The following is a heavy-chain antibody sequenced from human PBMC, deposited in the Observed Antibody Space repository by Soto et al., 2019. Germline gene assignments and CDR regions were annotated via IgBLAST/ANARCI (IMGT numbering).Heavy chain of an antibody. Sequence: SVKVSCKASGFTFTSSAVQWVRQARGQRLEWIGWIVVGSGNTNYAQKFQERVTITRDMSTSTAYMELSSLRSEDTAVYYCARGMTTVTTLDYWGQGTLVTVSS. CDR3: ARGMTTVTTLDY. CDR2: IVVGSGNT. D-gene: IGHD4-4*01. CDR1: GFTFTSSA. J-gene: IGHJ4*02. V-gene: IGHV1-58*01.